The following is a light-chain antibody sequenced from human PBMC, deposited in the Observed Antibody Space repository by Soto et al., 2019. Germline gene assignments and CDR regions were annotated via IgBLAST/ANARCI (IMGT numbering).Light chain of an antibody. Sequence: DIQMTQSPSSLSASVGDRVTITCRASQSISNSLNWYQQKPVKAPKLLIYAASSLQSGVPSTFSGSGSGTDFTLNISSLQPEDFATYYCQQSYSTPPTFGQGTKLEIK. V-gene: IGKV1-39*01. CDR2: AAS. CDR3: QQSYSTPPT. J-gene: IGKJ2*01. CDR1: QSISNS.